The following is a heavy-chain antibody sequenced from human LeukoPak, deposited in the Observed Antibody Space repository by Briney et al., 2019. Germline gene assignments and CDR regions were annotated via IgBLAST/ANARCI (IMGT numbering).Heavy chain of an antibody. CDR3: ARQDGRALYYFDY. CDR1: GYSFNNYW. D-gene: IGHD5-24*01. Sequence: GESLKISCKGSGYSFNNYWIAWVRQMPGKGLEWMGIIYPGDSDTRYSPSLQGQVTISADKSISTAYLQWSSPKASDTAMYYCARQDGRALYYFDYWGQGTLVTVSS. V-gene: IGHV5-51*01. J-gene: IGHJ4*02. CDR2: IYPGDSDT.